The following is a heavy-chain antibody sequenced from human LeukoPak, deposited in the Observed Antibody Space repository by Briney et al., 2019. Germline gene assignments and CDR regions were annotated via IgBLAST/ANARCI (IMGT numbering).Heavy chain of an antibody. CDR3: ARAQVGATTHDAFDI. J-gene: IGHJ3*02. CDR1: GFSISSYY. V-gene: IGHV4-4*07. CDR2: IYTSGST. D-gene: IGHD1-26*01. Sequence: SETLSLTCTVSGFSISSYYWSWIRQPAGKGLEWIGRIYTSGSTNYNPSLKSRVTMTVDTSKNQFSLKLSSVTAADTAVYYCARAQVGATTHDAFDIWGQGTMVTVSS.